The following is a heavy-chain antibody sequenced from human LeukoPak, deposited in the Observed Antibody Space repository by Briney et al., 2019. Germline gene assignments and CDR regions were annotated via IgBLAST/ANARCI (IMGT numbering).Heavy chain of an antibody. CDR1: GFTFDDCG. CDR2: INWNGGSI. J-gene: IGHJ4*02. V-gene: IGHV3-20*04. D-gene: IGHD3-10*01. Sequence: GGSLRLSCAASGFTFDDCGMSWVRQPPGKGLEWVSGINWNGGSIGYADSVKGRFTISRDNAKNSLFLQMNSLRAEDTALYYCAKDSGSIHFMDWGQGILVTVSS. CDR3: AKDSGSIHFMD.